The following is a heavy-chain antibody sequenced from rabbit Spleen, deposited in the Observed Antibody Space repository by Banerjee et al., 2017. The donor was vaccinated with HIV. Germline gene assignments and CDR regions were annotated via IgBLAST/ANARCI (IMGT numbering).Heavy chain of an antibody. V-gene: IGHV1S45*01. D-gene: IGHD1-1*01. CDR3: ARDLDGVIGWNFYL. CDR2: INTSTGTT. J-gene: IGHJ4*01. CDR1: GFDFSSYG. Sequence: QQQLVESGGGLVQPGGSLKLSCKASGFDFSSYGVSWVRQAPGKGLEWIGCINTSTGTTVYATWAKGRFTISRTSSPSVTLQMTSLTAADTATYFCARDLDGVIGWNFYLWGPGTLVTVS.